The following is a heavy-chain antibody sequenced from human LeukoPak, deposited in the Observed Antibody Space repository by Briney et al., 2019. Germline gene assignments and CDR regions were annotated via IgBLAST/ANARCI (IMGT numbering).Heavy chain of an antibody. J-gene: IGHJ5*02. V-gene: IGHV3-30*18. Sequence: HPGGSLRLSCAASGFTFSSYGMHWVRQAPGKGLEWVAVISYDGSNKYYADSVKGRFTISRDNSKNTLYLQMNSLRAEDTAVYYCAKGVAAAGIRSGGFDPWGQGTLVTVSS. CDR3: AKGVAAAGIRSGGFDP. CDR1: GFTFSSYG. CDR2: ISYDGSNK. D-gene: IGHD6-13*01.